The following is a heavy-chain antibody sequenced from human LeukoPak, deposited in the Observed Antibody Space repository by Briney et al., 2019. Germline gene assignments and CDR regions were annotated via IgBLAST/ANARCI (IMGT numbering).Heavy chain of an antibody. CDR2: IYSGGNT. Sequence: GGSLRLSCAASAFTVSSNYMSWVRQAPGKGLEWVSVIYSGGNTFYADSVKGRFTISRDNSKNTLYLQMNSLRAEDTAVYYCATGDMGYFDFWGQGTLVTVSS. D-gene: IGHD2-15*01. V-gene: IGHV3-53*01. CDR3: ATGDMGYFDF. J-gene: IGHJ4*02. CDR1: AFTVSSNY.